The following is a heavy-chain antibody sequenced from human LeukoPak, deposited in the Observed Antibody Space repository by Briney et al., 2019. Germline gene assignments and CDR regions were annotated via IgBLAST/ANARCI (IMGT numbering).Heavy chain of an antibody. D-gene: IGHD3-10*01. J-gene: IGHJ6*03. CDR3: ARVYYGSGSLYQYYYYMDV. Sequence: GGSLRLSCAASGFTVSSNYMSWVRQAPGKGLEWVSVIYSGGKTYHADSVKGRFTISRDNSKNTLYLQMSSLRAEDAAVYYCARVYYGSGSLYQYYYYMDVWGKGTTVTISS. CDR2: IYSGGKT. V-gene: IGHV3-66*01. CDR1: GFTVSSNY.